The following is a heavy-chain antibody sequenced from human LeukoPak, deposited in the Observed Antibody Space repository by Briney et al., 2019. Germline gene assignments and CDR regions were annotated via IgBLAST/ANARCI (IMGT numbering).Heavy chain of an antibody. D-gene: IGHD3-3*01. V-gene: IGHV1-18*01. CDR3: ATRLVLRFLEWTEAYYYYMDV. CDR1: GYTFTSYG. J-gene: IGHJ6*03. CDR2: ISAYNGNT. Sequence: ASVKVSCKASGYTFTSYGISWVRQAPGQGLEWMGWISAYNGNTNYAQKLQGRVTMTTDTSTSTAYMELSSLRSEDTAVYYCATRLVLRFLEWTEAYYYYMDVWGKGTTVTVSS.